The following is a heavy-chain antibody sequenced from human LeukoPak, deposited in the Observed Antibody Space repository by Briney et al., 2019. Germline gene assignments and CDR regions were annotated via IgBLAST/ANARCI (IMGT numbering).Heavy chain of an antibody. D-gene: IGHD1-1*01. V-gene: IGHV3-7*01. CDR3: AIWTSGNY. CDR2: MDPTGSQK. Sequence: RWSLTLSYPDSQFTFNGSLMNWVRQAPGKGLEWVANMDPTGSQKRYVDSVRGRFTISKDNTGASLYLDMHSLRAEDTAIYYCAIWTSGNYWGQGTLVTVS. J-gene: IGHJ4*02. CDR1: QFTFNGSL.